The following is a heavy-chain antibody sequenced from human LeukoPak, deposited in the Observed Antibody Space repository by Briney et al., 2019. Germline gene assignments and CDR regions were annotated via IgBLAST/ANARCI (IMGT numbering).Heavy chain of an antibody. D-gene: IGHD1-26*01. CDR3: ASGTVGATKTNFDY. CDR2: IYYSGST. CDR1: GGSVSSSSYY. Sequence: SETLSLTCTVSGGSVSSSSYYWGWIRQPPGKGLEWIGSIYYSGSTYYNPSLKSRVTISVDTSKNQFSLKLSSVTAADTAVYYCASGTVGATKTNFDYWGQGTLVTVSS. V-gene: IGHV4-39*07. J-gene: IGHJ4*02.